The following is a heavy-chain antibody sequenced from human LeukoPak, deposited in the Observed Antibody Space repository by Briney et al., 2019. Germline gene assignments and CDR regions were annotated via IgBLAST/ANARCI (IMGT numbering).Heavy chain of an antibody. V-gene: IGHV1-2*02. J-gene: IGHJ4*02. CDR1: GYTFTAYY. Sequence: EASVKVSCKASGYTFTAYYMHWVRQAPGQGLEWMGWINSNGGGTSYAQKFQGRVTMTRDTSISTAYMELSRLRSDDTAVYYCARDGAGGGSDFDYWGQGTLVTVSS. CDR2: INSNGGGT. D-gene: IGHD1-26*01. CDR3: ARDGAGGGSDFDY.